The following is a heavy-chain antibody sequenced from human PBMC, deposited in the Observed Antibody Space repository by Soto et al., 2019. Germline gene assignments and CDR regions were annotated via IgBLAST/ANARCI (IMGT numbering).Heavy chain of an antibody. CDR2: MNPNSGNT. D-gene: IGHD3-3*01. J-gene: IGHJ5*02. V-gene: IGHV1-8*01. CDR3: ARGGTIFGVVIIMDP. CDR1: GYTFTSYD. Sequence: ASVKVSCKASGYTFTSYDINWVRQATGQGLEWMGWMNPNSGNTGYAQKFQGRVTMTRNTSISTAYMELSSLRSEDTAVYYCARGGTIFGVVIIMDPWGQGTLVTVSS.